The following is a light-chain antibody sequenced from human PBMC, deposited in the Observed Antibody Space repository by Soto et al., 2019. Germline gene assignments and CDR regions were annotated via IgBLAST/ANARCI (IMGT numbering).Light chain of an antibody. V-gene: IGKV1-5*03. CDR2: KAS. Sequence: DIQMTQSPSTLSASVGDRVTITCRASQSISIWLAWYQQKPGKAPKILIYKASSLESGVPDRFSGSGSGTDFTLTISSLQPEDVAVYYCQQYYDLPVTCGQGTKVDIK. J-gene: IGKJ1*01. CDR1: QSISIW. CDR3: QQYYDLPVT.